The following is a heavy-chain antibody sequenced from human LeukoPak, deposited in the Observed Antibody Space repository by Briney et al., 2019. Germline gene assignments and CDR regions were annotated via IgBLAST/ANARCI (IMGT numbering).Heavy chain of an antibody. V-gene: IGHV4-59*01. CDR1: GGSISNYY. CDR3: ARDLSLFAGLFYY. D-gene: IGHD3/OR15-3a*01. CDR2: IYYSGST. J-gene: IGHJ4*01. Sequence: SETLSLTCTVSGGSISNYYWSCIRQPPGKGLEWIGYIYYSGSTNYNPSLKSRVTISVDTSKNQVSLKLSSVTVADTAVYYCARDLSLFAGLFYYWGHGTLVTVSS.